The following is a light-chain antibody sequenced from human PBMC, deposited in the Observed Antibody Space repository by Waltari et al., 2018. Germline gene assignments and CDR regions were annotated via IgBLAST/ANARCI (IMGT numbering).Light chain of an antibody. J-gene: IGLJ3*02. Sequence: QSALTQPPSASGSPGQSVTISCTGTSSDVGGYNYVSWYQQYPGKAPKLMIYEVSKRPSGVPDRFSGSKSGTSASLAITGLQAEDEADYYCQSYDSSLSGRVFGGGTKLTVL. CDR3: QSYDSSLSGRV. V-gene: IGLV2-8*01. CDR2: EVS. CDR1: SSDVGGYNY.